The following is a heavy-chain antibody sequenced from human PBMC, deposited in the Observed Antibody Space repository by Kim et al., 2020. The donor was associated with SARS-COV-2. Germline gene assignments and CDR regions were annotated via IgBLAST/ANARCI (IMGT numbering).Heavy chain of an antibody. CDR1: GYTFTSYA. D-gene: IGHD1-26*01. V-gene: IGHV1-3*01. Sequence: ASVKVSCKASGYTFTSYAMHWVRQAPGQRLEWMGWINAGNGNTKYSQKFQGRVTITRDTSASTAYMELSSLRSEDTAVYYCARAYSGSSHFDYWGQGTLVTVSS. CDR3: ARAYSGSSHFDY. J-gene: IGHJ4*02. CDR2: INAGNGNT.